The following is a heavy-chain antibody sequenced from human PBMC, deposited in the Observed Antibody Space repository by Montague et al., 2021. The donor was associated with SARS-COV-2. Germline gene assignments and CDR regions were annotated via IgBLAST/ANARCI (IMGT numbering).Heavy chain of an antibody. CDR3: ARHPPGYRYFYCMDV. D-gene: IGHD1-1*01. CDR1: GGSISSYY. J-gene: IGHJ6*03. V-gene: IGHV4-59*01. Sequence: SETLSLTCTVSGGSISSYYWSWIRQPPGKGLEWIGYIYYSGSTNYNPSLQSRVTISVDTSKNQLSLRMNSVTAADTAVYYCARHPPGYRYFYCMDVWGKGTTVTVSS. CDR2: IYYSGST.